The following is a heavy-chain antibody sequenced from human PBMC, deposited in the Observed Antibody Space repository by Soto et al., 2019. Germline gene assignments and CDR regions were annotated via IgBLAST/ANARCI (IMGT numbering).Heavy chain of an antibody. CDR1: GFIFSEST. Sequence: PGGSLRLSCSASGFIFSESTIYWVRQAPGKGLEAISAVSTSGRSTYYADSVKDRFTISRDNSKNTLFLQMGSLRPEDTAIYYCVKQAHGLDGVAFDYWGQGXQVTVYS. J-gene: IGHJ4*02. D-gene: IGHD2-15*01. V-gene: IGHV3-64D*06. CDR2: VSTSGRST. CDR3: VKQAHGLDGVAFDY.